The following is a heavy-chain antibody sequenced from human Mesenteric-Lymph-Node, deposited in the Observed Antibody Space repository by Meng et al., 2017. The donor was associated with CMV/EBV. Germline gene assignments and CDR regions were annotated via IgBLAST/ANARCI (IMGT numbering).Heavy chain of an antibody. V-gene: IGHV4-4*02. J-gene: IGHJ5*02. CDR1: GDSITTGHW. CDR3: ARDGANSWNWVDP. D-gene: IGHD3-16*01. CDR2: IHHSGSI. Sequence: VSGDSITTGHWWSWVRQSPGKGLEWIGEIHHSGSINYNPSLKSRVTIVVDQSKNQFSLKLSSVTAADTAMYYCARDGANSWNWVDPWGQGTLVTVSS.